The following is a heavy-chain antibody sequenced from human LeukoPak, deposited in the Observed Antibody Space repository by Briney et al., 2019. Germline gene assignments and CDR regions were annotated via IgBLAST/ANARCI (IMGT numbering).Heavy chain of an antibody. Sequence: PSETLSLTCTVSGDSISNYYWSWIRQSPGKGLEWIAYFYYIGSTNYNPSLKSRVTISGDTSKNQFSLKLSSVTAADTAVYYCARGVGATAVPFDYWGQGTLVTVSS. J-gene: IGHJ4*02. CDR2: FYYIGST. CDR1: GDSISNYY. D-gene: IGHD1-26*01. V-gene: IGHV4-59*08. CDR3: ARGVGATAVPFDY.